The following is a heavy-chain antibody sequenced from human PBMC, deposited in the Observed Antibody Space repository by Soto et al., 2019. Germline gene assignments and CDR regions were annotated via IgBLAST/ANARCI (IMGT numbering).Heavy chain of an antibody. CDR2: IHSSGST. V-gene: IGHV4-59*08. D-gene: IGHD6-13*01. J-gene: IGHJ4*02. CDR3: ARGGSSPFDY. CDR1: GGSISGHY. Sequence: SETLSLTCTVSGGSISGHYWTWIRQPPGKGLEWIGYIHSSGSTNYNPSLKSRVTMPVDTSKSLFSLKLNFVTAADTAVYYCARGGSSPFDYWGQGALVTVSS.